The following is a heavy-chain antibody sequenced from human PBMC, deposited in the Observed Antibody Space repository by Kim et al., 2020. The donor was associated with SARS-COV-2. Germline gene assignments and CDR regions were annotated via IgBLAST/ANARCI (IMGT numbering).Heavy chain of an antibody. D-gene: IGHD3-3*01. CDR3: ARNDFWSGLTATDVFDV. Sequence: SETLSLTCGVHGGSFSGYFWSWIRQTPGKGLEWIGEINDSGKINYNPSLKSRVTISLDKSKNQFSLNLGSVTAADTALYYCARNDFWSGLTATDVFDVWG. CDR2: INDSGKI. J-gene: IGHJ3*01. CDR1: GGSFSGYF. V-gene: IGHV4-34*01.